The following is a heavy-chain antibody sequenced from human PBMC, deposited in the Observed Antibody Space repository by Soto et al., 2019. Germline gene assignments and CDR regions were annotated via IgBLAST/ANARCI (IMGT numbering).Heavy chain of an antibody. J-gene: IGHJ4*02. Sequence: GESLKISCKGSGYSFTSYWIGWVRQMPGKGLEWMGIIYPGDSDTRYSPSFQGQVTISADKSISTAYLQWSSLKASDTAMYYCARASTSCYAGNCYFDYWGQGTLVTVSS. D-gene: IGHD2-2*01. CDR3: ARASTSCYAGNCYFDY. CDR2: IYPGDSDT. CDR1: GYSFTSYW. V-gene: IGHV5-51*01.